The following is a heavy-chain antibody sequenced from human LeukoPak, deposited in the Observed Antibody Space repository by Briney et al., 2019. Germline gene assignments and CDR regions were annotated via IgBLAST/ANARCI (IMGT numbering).Heavy chain of an antibody. J-gene: IGHJ6*03. CDR2: ISYSGST. D-gene: IGHD6-13*01. CDR1: GASISSSNYY. V-gene: IGHV4-39*07. CDR3: ARVAQQLLSGYYYYYYMDV. Sequence: SETLSLTCIVSGASISSSNYYWGWIRQPPGKGLEWIGTISYSGSTYYNPSLKSRVSISVDASNNEFSLKVTSVTAADTAVYYCARVAQQLLSGYYYYYYMDVWGKGTTVTVSS.